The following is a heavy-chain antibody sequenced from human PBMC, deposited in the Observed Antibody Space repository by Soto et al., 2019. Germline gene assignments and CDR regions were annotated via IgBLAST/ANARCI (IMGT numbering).Heavy chain of an antibody. CDR1: GFTFSTYA. D-gene: IGHD4-4*01. V-gene: IGHV3-23*01. Sequence: HPGGSLRLSCAASGFTFSTYAMSWVRQAPGKGLEWVSAISGSGDTTSFADSVKGRFTISRDNSKNTLYLQMNSLRAEDTAVYYCAKGRRYSQFSDGDYWGQGTLVTVSS. CDR2: ISGSGDTT. CDR3: AKGRRYSQFSDGDY. J-gene: IGHJ4*02.